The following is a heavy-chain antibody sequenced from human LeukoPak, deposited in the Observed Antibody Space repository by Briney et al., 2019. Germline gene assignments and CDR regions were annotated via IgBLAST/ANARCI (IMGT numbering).Heavy chain of an antibody. Sequence: GRSLRLSCAASGFTFSSYGMHWVRQAPGKGLEWVAVIWYGGSNKYYADSVKGRFTISRDNSKNTLYLQMNSLRAEDTAVYYCARGLVSGGEEYYFDYWGQGTLVTVSS. CDR2: IWYGGSNK. J-gene: IGHJ4*02. V-gene: IGHV3-33*01. CDR3: ARGLVSGGEEYYFDY. D-gene: IGHD3-10*01. CDR1: GFTFSSYG.